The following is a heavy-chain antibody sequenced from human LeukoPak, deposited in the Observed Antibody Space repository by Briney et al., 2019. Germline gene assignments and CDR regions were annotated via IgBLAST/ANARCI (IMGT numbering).Heavy chain of an antibody. CDR3: ARAAYDFWSGVYFDY. CDR2: IYTSGST. CDR1: GGSISSSSYY. D-gene: IGHD3-3*01. V-gene: IGHV4-61*02. J-gene: IGHJ4*02. Sequence: PSETLSLTCTVSGGSISSSSYYWSWIRQPAGKGLEWIGRIYTSGSTNYNPSLKSRVTMSVDTSKNQFSLKLSSVTAADTAVYYCARAAYDFWSGVYFDYWGQGTLVTVSS.